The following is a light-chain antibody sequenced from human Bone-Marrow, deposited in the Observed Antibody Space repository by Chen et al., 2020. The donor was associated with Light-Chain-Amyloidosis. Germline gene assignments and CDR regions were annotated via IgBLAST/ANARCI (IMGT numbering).Light chain of an antibody. J-gene: IGLJ3*02. Sequence: SYVLTQPSSVSVAPGQTATIACGGNNIGSTSVHWYQQTPGQAPLLVVYDDSDRPSGIPDRVSGSNSGNTATLTISRVEAGDEADYYCQVWDRSSDRPVFGGGTKLTVL. CDR3: QVWDRSSDRPV. V-gene: IGLV3-21*02. CDR2: DDS. CDR1: NIGSTS.